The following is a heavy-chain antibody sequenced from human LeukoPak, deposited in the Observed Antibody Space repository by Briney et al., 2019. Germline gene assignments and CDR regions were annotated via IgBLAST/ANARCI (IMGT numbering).Heavy chain of an antibody. D-gene: IGHD1-26*01. J-gene: IGHJ4*02. CDR2: IYTSGNT. CDR1: GGSINSYF. CDR3: AREGGLRIVGAPFDF. Sequence: PSETLSLTCTVSGGSINSYFWSWIRQPAGKELEWIGRIYTSGNTNYNPSLKSRVTISLDTSKNQISLKLTSVTAADTAVYYCAREGGLRIVGAPFDFWGQGTQVTVSS. V-gene: IGHV4-4*07.